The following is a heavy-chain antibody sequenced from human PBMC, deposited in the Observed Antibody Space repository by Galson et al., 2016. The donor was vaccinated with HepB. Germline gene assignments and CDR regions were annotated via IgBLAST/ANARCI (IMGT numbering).Heavy chain of an antibody. J-gene: IGHJ4*02. D-gene: IGHD1-26*01. CDR2: IYSGGST. CDR1: GFTVSTNY. V-gene: IGHV3-53*01. CDR3: ARGHIRNTYYEGAFDY. Sequence: SLRLSCAASGFTVSTNYMNWVRQAPGKGLEWVSVIYSGGSTYYADSVKGRFTISRDISKNTVYLQMNSLRAEDTAVYYCARGHIRNTYYEGAFDYWGQGTQVTVSS.